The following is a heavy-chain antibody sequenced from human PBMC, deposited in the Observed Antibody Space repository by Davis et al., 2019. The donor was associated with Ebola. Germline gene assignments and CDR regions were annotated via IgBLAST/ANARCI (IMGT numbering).Heavy chain of an antibody. CDR2: ISYDGSNK. CDR1: GFTFSSYG. CDR3: ARDKRSSWYGGMDV. J-gene: IGHJ6*02. V-gene: IGHV3-30*03. Sequence: GESLKISCAASGFTFSSYGMHWVRQVPGKGLEWVAVISYDGSNKYYADSVKGRFTISRDNSKNTLYLQMNSLRAEDTAVYYCARDKRSSWYGGMDVWGQGTTVTVSS. D-gene: IGHD6-19*01.